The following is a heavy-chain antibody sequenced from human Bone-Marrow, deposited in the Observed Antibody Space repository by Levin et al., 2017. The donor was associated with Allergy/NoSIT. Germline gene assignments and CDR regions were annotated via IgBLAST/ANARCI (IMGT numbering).Heavy chain of an antibody. J-gene: IGHJ5*02. V-gene: IGHV3-49*04. Sequence: GESLKISCAASGFTFSSYAMGWVRQAPGKGLEWVGFIRSKEYGGTAEYAASVSGRFSISRDDSKSLVYLQMNSLKTEDTAIYYCTREKSRDSDYNWFDPWGQGTLVTVSS. CDR3: TREKSRDSDYNWFDP. CDR1: GFTFSSYA. D-gene: IGHD4-11*01. CDR2: IRSKEYGGTA.